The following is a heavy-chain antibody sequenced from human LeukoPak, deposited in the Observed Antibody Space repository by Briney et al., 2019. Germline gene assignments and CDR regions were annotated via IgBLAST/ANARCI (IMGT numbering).Heavy chain of an antibody. CDR1: GFSFSSYD. J-gene: IGHJ6*02. Sequence: GGSLRLSCAASGFSFSSYDMHWVRQGSGKGLEWVSSIDTAGDTYYLGSVKGRFTISRENAKNSLYLQMSSLRAEDTAVYYCTRGSCRSTSCYERLNGLDVWGQGTTVTVSS. D-gene: IGHD2-2*01. CDR2: IDTAGDT. V-gene: IGHV3-13*01. CDR3: TRGSCRSTSCYERLNGLDV.